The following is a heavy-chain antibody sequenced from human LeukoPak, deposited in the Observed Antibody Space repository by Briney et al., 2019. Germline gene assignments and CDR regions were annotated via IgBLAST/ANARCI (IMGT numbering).Heavy chain of an antibody. V-gene: IGHV3-7*01. CDR3: ATSSGSSY. CDR1: GFTFSSCW. J-gene: IGHJ4*02. Sequence: PGGSLTLSCAASGFTFSSCWMAWFRQAPGKGMEWVAHIKQDGSLEYYVDSVKGRFTISRDNAKNSLYLQMNSLRAEDTAVYYCATSSGSSYWGQGTLVTVSS. CDR2: IKQDGSLE. D-gene: IGHD6-25*01.